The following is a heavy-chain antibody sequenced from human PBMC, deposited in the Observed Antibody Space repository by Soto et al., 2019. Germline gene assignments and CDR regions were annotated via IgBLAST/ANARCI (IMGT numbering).Heavy chain of an antibody. CDR1: GDSFTSYG. D-gene: IGHD4-4*01. CDR2: ITAFNGDT. J-gene: IGHJ5*02. CDR3: ARDLSWTSDYKELVDNWFDP. Sequence: QVQLVQSGAEVKEPGASVKVSCKASGDSFTSYGISWVRQAPGQGLEWMGWITAFNGDTNYAQRFQDRVTMTTDTPTSTAYMELRSLRSDATAVYYCARDLSWTSDYKELVDNWFDPWGQGTMVTVSS. V-gene: IGHV1-18*01.